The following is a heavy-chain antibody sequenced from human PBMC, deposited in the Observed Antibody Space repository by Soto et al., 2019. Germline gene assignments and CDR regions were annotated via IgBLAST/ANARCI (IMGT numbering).Heavy chain of an antibody. V-gene: IGHV4-59*01. D-gene: IGHD3-9*01. J-gene: IGHJ6*02. CDR3: ARGRGYYDILTGYYGGYYHYGMHF. CDR1: GGSISSYY. Sequence: ETLSLTCTVSGGSISSYYWSWIRQPPGKGLEWIGYIYHSGSTNYNPSLKSRVTISVDTSKNQFSLKLSSVTAADTAVYYCARGRGYYDILTGYYGGYYHYGMHFCRPRPSVTLSS. CDR2: IYHSGST.